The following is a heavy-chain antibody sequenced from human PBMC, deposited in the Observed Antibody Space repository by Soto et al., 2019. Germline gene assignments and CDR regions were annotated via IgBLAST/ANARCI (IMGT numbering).Heavy chain of an antibody. CDR1: GGSISSGGYS. CDR3: ARDRGDFRAAWFDP. D-gene: IGHD3-10*01. V-gene: IGHV4-30-2*01. CDR2: IYHSGST. J-gene: IGHJ5*02. Sequence: SETLSLTCAVSGGSISSGGYSWSWIRQPPGKGLEWIGYIYHSGSTYYNPSLKSRVTISVDRSKNQFSLKLSSVTAADTAVYYCARDRGDFRAAWFDPWGQGTLVTVSS.